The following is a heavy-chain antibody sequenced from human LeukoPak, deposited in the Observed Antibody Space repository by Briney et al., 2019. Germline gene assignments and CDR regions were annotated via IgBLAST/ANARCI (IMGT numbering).Heavy chain of an antibody. CDR2: ISSSSSTI. D-gene: IGHD3-22*01. V-gene: IGHV3-48*01. Sequence: GGSLRLSCAASGFTFSSYSMNWVRQAPGKGLEWVSYISSSSSTIYYADSVKGRFTISRDNAKNSLYLQMNSLRAEDTAVYYCARDLATYYYDSSGYYYGEDAFDIWGQGTMVTVSS. CDR3: ARDLATYYYDSSGYYYGEDAFDI. J-gene: IGHJ3*02. CDR1: GFTFSSYS.